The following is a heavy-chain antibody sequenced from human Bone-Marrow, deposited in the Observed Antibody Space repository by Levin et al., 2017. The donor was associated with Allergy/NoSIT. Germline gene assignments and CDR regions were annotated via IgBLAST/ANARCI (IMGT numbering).Heavy chain of an antibody. V-gene: IGHV4-34*01. D-gene: IGHD3-9*01. CDR2: INHSGST. J-gene: IGHJ5*02. CDR1: GGSFSGYY. CDR3: ARGLGYDILTGYYKNWFDP. Sequence: SETLSLTCAVYGGSFSGYYWSWIRQPPGKGLEWIGEINHSGSTNYNPSLKSRVTISVDTSKNQFSLKLSSVTAADTAVYYCARGLGYDILTGYYKNWFDPWGQGTLVTVSS.